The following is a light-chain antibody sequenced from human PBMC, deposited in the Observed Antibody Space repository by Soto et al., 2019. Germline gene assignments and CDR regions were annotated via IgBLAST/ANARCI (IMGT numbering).Light chain of an antibody. CDR3: QQYKSYST. CDR1: QSVSGW. Sequence: EIHMTHSPSTLSASVLYTVTGTCRSSQSVSGWLSWYQQRPGTSPKLLIYDASTLESGVPSRFSGSGSGTEFTLTINNLQPDDLATYICQQYKSYSTFGRGTKVDIK. V-gene: IGKV1-5*01. J-gene: IGKJ1*01. CDR2: DAS.